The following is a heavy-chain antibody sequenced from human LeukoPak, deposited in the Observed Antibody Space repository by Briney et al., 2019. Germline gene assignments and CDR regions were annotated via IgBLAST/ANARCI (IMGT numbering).Heavy chain of an antibody. CDR3: AREFRVVMTAFLDY. CDR2: IKPNTGAT. V-gene: IGHV1-2*02. Sequence: VKVSCKASGYTFTGYYIHWVRQAPGQGLEWVGWIKPNTGATHYSKRFQGRVTMTRDTSVSTAYMELTSLRSDDTAVYFCAREFRVVMTAFLDYWGQGTLVIVSS. CDR1: GYTFTGYY. J-gene: IGHJ4*02. D-gene: IGHD2-21*02.